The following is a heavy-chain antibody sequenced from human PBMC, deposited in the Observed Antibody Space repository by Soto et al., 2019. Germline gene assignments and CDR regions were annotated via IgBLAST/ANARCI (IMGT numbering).Heavy chain of an antibody. CDR3: ARVGAANYYYGMDV. D-gene: IGHD6-13*01. V-gene: IGHV4-31*03. Sequence: PAKTLSLTCTVSVGSISSGGYYWSWIRHHPGKGLEWIGYIYYSGSTYYNPSLKSRVTISVDTSKNQFSLKLSSVTAADTAVYYCARVGAANYYYGMDVWGQGTTVTVSS. CDR1: VGSISSGGYY. CDR2: IYYSGST. J-gene: IGHJ6*02.